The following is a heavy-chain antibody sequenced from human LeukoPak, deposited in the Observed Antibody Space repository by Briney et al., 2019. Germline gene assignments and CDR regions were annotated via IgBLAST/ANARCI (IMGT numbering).Heavy chain of an antibody. Sequence: PSETLSLTCTAAGYSISSGYYWGWLRQSPGKGLEWIASIYHTGETHYHPSLKSRVSISVDTSNNQFSLRSTSATAADTAMYYCARGRFAELLFDIWGQGTLVTVSS. D-gene: IGHD3-10*01. V-gene: IGHV4-38-2*02. CDR1: GYSISSGYY. CDR3: ARGRFAELLFDI. CDR2: IYHTGET. J-gene: IGHJ4*02.